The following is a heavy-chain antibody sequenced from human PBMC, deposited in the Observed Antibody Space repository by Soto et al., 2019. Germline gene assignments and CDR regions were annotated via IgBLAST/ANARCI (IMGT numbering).Heavy chain of an antibody. Sequence: GGTLRLSCAVSGLTFSAYWMHWVRQVPGTGLTWVSRIRDDGCTATYADSVKGRFIISRGNAKNTLYLEMNTLRAAASGLSYCASGPRVSSTGTGAHWGRGTLVTVSS. CDR1: GLTFSAYW. CDR2: IRDDGCTA. D-gene: IGHD1-1*01. CDR3: ASGPRVSSTGTGAH. V-gene: IGHV3-74*01. J-gene: IGHJ4*02.